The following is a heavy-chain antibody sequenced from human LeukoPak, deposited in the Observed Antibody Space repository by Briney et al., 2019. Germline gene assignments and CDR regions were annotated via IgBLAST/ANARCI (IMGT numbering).Heavy chain of an antibody. J-gene: IGHJ4*02. V-gene: IGHV3-23*01. D-gene: IGHD6-19*01. CDR1: GFTFSNYA. Sequence: GGSLRLSCAASGFTFSNYALSWVRQAPGRGLEWVSLISWSSLTTEYADSVKGRFTVSRDNSKNTLSLQMNSLNADDTAVYYCAKHVRTSVWFFDYWGQGTLVTVSS. CDR2: ISWSSLTT. CDR3: AKHVRTSVWFFDY.